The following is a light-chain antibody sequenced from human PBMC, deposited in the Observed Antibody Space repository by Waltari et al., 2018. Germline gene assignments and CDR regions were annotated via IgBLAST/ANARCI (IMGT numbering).Light chain of an antibody. Sequence: EIVLTQSPGTLSLSPGERATLSCRASQSVRSSYLAWYQQKPGQAPRLLIYGASSRATDIPDRFSGSGSGTDFTLTISRLEPEDFAVYSCQQYGTSPPTFGQGTKVEIK. CDR1: QSVRSSY. CDR3: QQYGTSPPT. CDR2: GAS. V-gene: IGKV3-20*01. J-gene: IGKJ1*01.